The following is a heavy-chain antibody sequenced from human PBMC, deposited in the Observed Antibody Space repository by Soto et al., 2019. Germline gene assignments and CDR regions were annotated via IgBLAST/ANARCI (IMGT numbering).Heavy chain of an antibody. CDR1: GFTFSSYA. Sequence: PGGSLSLACAASGFTFSSYAMSWVRQAPGKGLEWVSAISGSGGSTYYADSVKGRFTISRDNSKNTLYLQMNSLRAEDTAVYYCAKDLDFWSGYTFDYWGQGTLVTVSS. V-gene: IGHV3-23*01. J-gene: IGHJ4*02. CDR3: AKDLDFWSGYTFDY. CDR2: ISGSGGST. D-gene: IGHD3-3*01.